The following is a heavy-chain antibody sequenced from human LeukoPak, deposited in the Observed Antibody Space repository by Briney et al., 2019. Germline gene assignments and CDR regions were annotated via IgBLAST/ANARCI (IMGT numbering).Heavy chain of an antibody. CDR1: GYTFTSYA. D-gene: IGHD5-18*01. CDR2: INTNTGNP. CDR3: ATRAWIQLWGAFDI. Sequence: EASVKVSCKASGYTFTSYAMNWVRQAPGQGLEWMGWINTNTGNPTYAQGFTGRFVFSLDTSVSTAYLQISSLKAEDTAVYYCATRAWIQLWGAFDIWGQGTMVTVSS. V-gene: IGHV7-4-1*02. J-gene: IGHJ3*02.